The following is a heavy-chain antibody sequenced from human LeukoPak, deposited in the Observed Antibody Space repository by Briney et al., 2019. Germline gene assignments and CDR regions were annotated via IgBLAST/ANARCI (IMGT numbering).Heavy chain of an antibody. D-gene: IGHD2-2*01. CDR1: GYTITGYY. CDR3: AKSGLVQSKNWFDP. V-gene: IGHV1-46*01. CDR2: INPSSGST. J-gene: IGHJ5*02. Sequence: ASVKVSCKASGYTITGYYMHWVRQAPGQGLEWMGIINPSSGSTSYAQKFQGRVTMTRDTSTSTVYMDLSSLRSEDTAVYYCAKSGLVQSKNWFDPWGQGTLVTVSS.